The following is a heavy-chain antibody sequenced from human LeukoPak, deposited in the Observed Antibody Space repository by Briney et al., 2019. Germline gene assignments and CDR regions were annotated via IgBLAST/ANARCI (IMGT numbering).Heavy chain of an antibody. D-gene: IGHD3-16*01. CDR1: GFSFSDYD. J-gene: IGHJ1*01. V-gene: IGHV3-21*01. CDR3: VRAFPHLRTSSAGDL. Sequence: GGSLRLSCSASGFSFSDYDMNWVRQAPGKGLEWVSAISGRSSHVYYGESVKGRFTISRDNAKNSLYLQLDSLGVEDTAVYYCVRAFPHLRTSSAGDLWGQGTLVTVSS. CDR2: ISGRSSHV.